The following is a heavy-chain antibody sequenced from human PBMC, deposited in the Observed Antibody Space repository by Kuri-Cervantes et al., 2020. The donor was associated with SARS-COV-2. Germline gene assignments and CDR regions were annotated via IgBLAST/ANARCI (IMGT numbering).Heavy chain of an antibody. CDR2: IYYSGST. CDR3: ARSYGDYFRAWNY. Sequence: SETLSLTCTVSGGSISSSSYYWGWIRQPPGKGLEWIGSIYYSGSTYYNPSLKGRVTISVDTSKNQFSLKLSSVTAADTAVYYYARSYGDYFRAWNYWGQGTLVTVSS. V-gene: IGHV4-39*01. CDR1: GGSISSSSYY. D-gene: IGHD4-17*01. J-gene: IGHJ4*02.